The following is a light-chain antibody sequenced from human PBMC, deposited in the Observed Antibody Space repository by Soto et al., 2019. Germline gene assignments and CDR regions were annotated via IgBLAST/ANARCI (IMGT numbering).Light chain of an antibody. CDR3: QTWCTGSAIGV. Sequence: QSVLTQSLSASASLGASVKLTCTLSSGHSNYAIAWHQQQPDKCPRYLMKVNSGDSHIKGDGIPDRFSGSSSGAERYLFISSLQSEDEADYYCQTWCTGSAIGVFGAGTQLTVL. J-gene: IGLJ7*01. V-gene: IGLV4-69*01. CDR1: SGHSNYA. CDR2: VNSGDSH.